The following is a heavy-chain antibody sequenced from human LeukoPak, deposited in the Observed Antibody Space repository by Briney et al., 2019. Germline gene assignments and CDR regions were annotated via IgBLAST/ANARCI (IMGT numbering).Heavy chain of an antibody. V-gene: IGHV4-59*01. CDR1: GGSISTYY. Sequence: SETLSLTCTVSGGSISTYYWNWIRQPPGKGLEWIGYIYYSGSTNYNPSLKSRVTISVDTSKNQFSLKLSSVTAADTAVYYCARVDPDSSSTLEVFDYWGQGTLVTVSS. J-gene: IGHJ4*02. CDR2: IYYSGST. D-gene: IGHD6-6*01. CDR3: ARVDPDSSSTLEVFDY.